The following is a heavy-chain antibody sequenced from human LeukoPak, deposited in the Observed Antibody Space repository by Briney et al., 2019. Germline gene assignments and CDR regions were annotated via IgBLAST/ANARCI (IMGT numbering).Heavy chain of an antibody. CDR1: GGSISSYY. D-gene: IGHD3-3*01. J-gene: IGHJ4*02. CDR2: IYTSGST. CDR3: ARGPELRFLEWLFQPLDY. V-gene: IGHV4-4*07. Sequence: SETLSLTCTVSGGSISSYYWSWIRQPAGKGLEWIWRIYTSGSTNYNPSLKSRVTMSVDTSKNQFSLKLSSVTAADTAVYYCARGPELRFLEWLFQPLDYWGQGTLVTVSS.